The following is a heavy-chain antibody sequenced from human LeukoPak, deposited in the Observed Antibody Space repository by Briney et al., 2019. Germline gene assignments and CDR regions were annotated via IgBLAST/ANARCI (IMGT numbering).Heavy chain of an antibody. CDR2: ISYDGSNK. D-gene: IGHD5-24*01. J-gene: IGHJ4*02. Sequence: GGSLRLSCAASGFTFSSYAMHWVRQAPGKGLEWVAVISYDGSNKYYADSVKGRFTISRDNSKNTLYLQMNSLRAEDTAVYYCASREKYWGQGTLVTVSS. V-gene: IGHV3-30*04. CDR3: ASREKY. CDR1: GFTFSSYA.